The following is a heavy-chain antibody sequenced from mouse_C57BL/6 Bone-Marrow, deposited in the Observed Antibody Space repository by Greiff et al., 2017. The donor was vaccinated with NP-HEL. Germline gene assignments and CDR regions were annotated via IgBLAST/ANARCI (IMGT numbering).Heavy chain of an antibody. CDR1: GYTFTSYW. Sequence: QVQLQQPGAELVKPGASVKLSCKASGYTFTSYWMQWVKQRPGQGLEWIGEIDPSDSYTNYNQKFKGKATLTVDTSSSTAYMQLSSLTSEDSAVYYCARGGYYDYDPKYAMDYWGQGTSVTVSS. CDR2: IDPSDSYT. CDR3: ARGGYYDYDPKYAMDY. V-gene: IGHV1-50*01. J-gene: IGHJ4*01. D-gene: IGHD2-4*01.